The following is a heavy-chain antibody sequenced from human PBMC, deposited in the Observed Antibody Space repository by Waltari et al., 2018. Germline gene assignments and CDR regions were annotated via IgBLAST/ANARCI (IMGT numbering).Heavy chain of an antibody. CDR2: VLSDGGTT. V-gene: IGHV3-30*10. Sequence: QVQLVESGGGVVQPGRSLRLSCAASGFTFSYHSVHWVRQAPGKGLEWVAIVLSDGGTTYYMDSVKDRFTISRDNSKNTLYLQMDSLRGDDTGVYYCVRETGYGNFDYWGRGTLVTVSS. J-gene: IGHJ4*02. CDR3: VRETGYGNFDY. CDR1: GFTFSYHS. D-gene: IGHD6-13*01.